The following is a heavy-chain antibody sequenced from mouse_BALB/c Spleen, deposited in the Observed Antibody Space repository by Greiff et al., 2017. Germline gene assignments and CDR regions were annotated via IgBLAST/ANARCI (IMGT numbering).Heavy chain of an antibody. J-gene: IGHJ3*01. CDR2: IYPSDSYT. CDR3: TRGRPPAWFAY. Sequence: VKLMESGAELVRPGASVKLSCKASGYTFTSYWINWVKQRPGQGLEWIGNIYPSDSYTNYNQKFKDKATLTVDKSSSTAYMQLSSPTSEDSAVYYCTRGRPPAWFAYWGQGTLVTVSA. CDR1: GYTFTSYW. V-gene: IGHV1-69*02.